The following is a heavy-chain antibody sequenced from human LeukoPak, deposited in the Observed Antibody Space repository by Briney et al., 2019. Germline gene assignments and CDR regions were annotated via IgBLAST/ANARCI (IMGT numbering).Heavy chain of an antibody. J-gene: IGHJ4*02. D-gene: IGHD2-15*01. V-gene: IGHV7-4-1*02. CDR3: ARSHYCSGGSCYSDY. Sequence: ASVKVSCKSSGYTFNNYAMNWVRQAPGQGLEWMGWINTNIENPTYAQGFTGRFVFSLDTSVSTAYLQISSLKAEDTAVYYCARSHYCSGGSCYSDYWGQGTLVTVSS. CDR2: INTNIENP. CDR1: GYTFNNYA.